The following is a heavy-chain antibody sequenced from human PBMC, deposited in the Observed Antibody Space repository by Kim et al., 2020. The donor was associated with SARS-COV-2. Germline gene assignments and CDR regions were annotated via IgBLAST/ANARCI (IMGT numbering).Heavy chain of an antibody. CDR2: IIPIFGTA. J-gene: IGHJ5*02. CDR3: ARDQGIVGATGGWFDP. V-gene: IGHV1-69*13. D-gene: IGHD1-26*01. CDR1: GGTFSSYA. Sequence: SVKVSCKASGGTFSSYAISWVRQAPGQGLEWMGGIIPIFGTANYAQKFQGRVTITADESTSTAYMELSSLRSEDTAVYYCARDQGIVGATGGWFDPWGQGTLVTVSS.